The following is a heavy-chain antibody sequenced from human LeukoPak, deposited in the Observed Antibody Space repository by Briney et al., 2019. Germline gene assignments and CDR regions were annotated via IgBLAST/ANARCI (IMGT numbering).Heavy chain of an antibody. V-gene: IGHV4-39*07. CDR3: ARVGYSYGST. Sequence: SETLSLTCTVSGGSISSSSYYWGWIRQPPGKGLEWIGSIYYSGSTYYNPSLKSRVTISVDTSKNQFSPKLSSVTAADTAVYYCARVGYSYGSTWGQETLVTVSS. CDR2: IYYSGST. CDR1: GGSISSSSYY. D-gene: IGHD5-18*01. J-gene: IGHJ5*02.